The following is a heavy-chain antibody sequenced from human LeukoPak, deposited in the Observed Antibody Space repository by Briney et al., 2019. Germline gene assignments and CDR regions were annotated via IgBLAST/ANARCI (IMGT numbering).Heavy chain of an antibody. CDR3: ARGWGIAAAGDAFDI. CDR1: GYTFTSYG. D-gene: IGHD6-13*01. J-gene: IGHJ3*02. Sequence: ASVKVSCKASGYTFTSYGISWVRQAPGQGLEWMGWINPNSGGTNYAQKFQGRVTMTRDTSISTAYMELSRLRSDDTAVYYCARGWGIAAAGDAFDIWGQGTMVTVSS. CDR2: INPNSGGT. V-gene: IGHV1-2*02.